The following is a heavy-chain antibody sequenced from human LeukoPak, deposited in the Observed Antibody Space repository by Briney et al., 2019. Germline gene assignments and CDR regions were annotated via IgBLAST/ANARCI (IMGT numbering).Heavy chain of an antibody. CDR3: ARGRAARLRYYYMDV. D-gene: IGHD6-6*01. V-gene: IGHV4-34*01. CDR1: GGSFSGYY. J-gene: IGHJ6*03. CDR2: INHSGST. Sequence: PSETLSLTCAVYGGSFSGYYWSWIRQPPGKGLEWIGAINHSGSTNHNPSLKSRVTISVDTSKNQFSLKLSSVTAADTAVYYCARGRAARLRYYYMDVWGKGTTVTVSS.